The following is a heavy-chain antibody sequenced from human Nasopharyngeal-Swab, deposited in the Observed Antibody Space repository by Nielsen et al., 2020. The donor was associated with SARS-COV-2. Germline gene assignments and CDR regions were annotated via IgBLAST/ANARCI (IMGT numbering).Heavy chain of an antibody. D-gene: IGHD3-9*01. Sequence: SVTVSCRASGGTFSSYAISWVRQAPGQGLEWMGRIIPILGIANYAQKFQGRVTITADKSTSTAYMELSSLRSEDTAVYYCARGYYDILTGYYGPGYYFDYWGQGTLVTVSS. V-gene: IGHV1-69*04. CDR1: GGTFSSYA. J-gene: IGHJ4*02. CDR2: IIPILGIA. CDR3: ARGYYDILTGYYGPGYYFDY.